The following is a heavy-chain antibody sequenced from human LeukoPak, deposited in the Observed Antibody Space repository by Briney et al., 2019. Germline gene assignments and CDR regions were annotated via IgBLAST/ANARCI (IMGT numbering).Heavy chain of an antibody. CDR3: AKAPFVRWLGFDY. CDR2: ISGSGGST. CDR1: GFTVSSNY. D-gene: IGHD6-19*01. Sequence: PGGSLRLSCAASGFTVSSNYMSWVCQAPGKGLEWVSAISGSGGSTYYADSVKGRFTISRDNSKNTLYLQMNSLRAEDTAVYYCAKAPFVRWLGFDYWGQGTLVTVSS. J-gene: IGHJ4*02. V-gene: IGHV3-23*01.